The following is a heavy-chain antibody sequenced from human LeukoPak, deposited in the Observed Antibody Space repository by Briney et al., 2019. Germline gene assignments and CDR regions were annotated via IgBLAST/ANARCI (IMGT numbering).Heavy chain of an antibody. Sequence: SQTLSLTCTVSGGSISSGDYYWSWIRQPPGKGPEWIGYIYYSGSTYYNPSLQSRVTISVDTSKNQFSLKLSSVTAADTAVYYCARGPYVTVTTLDYWGQGTLVTVSS. CDR3: ARGPYVTVTTLDY. D-gene: IGHD4-17*01. CDR1: GGSISSGDYY. CDR2: IYYSGST. V-gene: IGHV4-30-4*01. J-gene: IGHJ4*02.